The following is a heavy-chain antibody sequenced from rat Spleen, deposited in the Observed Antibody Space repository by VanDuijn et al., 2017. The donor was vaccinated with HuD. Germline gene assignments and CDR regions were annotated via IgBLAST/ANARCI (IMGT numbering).Heavy chain of an antibody. J-gene: IGHJ2*01. CDR1: GFTFSSFA. CDR3: AKDRYNNYWYFDF. Sequence: EVQLVESGGGLVQPGRSLKLSCAASGFTFSSFAMAWVRQAPKKGLEWVATITSGGSNTYYPDSVKGRFTISRDNAKSTLYLQMDSLRSEDTATYYCAKDRYNNYWYFDFWGQGVMVTVSS. D-gene: IGHD1-10*01. V-gene: IGHV5-25*01. CDR2: ITSGGSNT.